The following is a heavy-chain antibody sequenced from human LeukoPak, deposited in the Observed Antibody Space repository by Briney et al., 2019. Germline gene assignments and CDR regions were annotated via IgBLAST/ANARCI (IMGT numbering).Heavy chain of an antibody. V-gene: IGHV1-2*02. D-gene: IGHD6-13*01. J-gene: IGHJ5*02. CDR1: GYTFTGYY. CDR2: INPNSGGT. CDR3: ARAAAAGTEFSWFDP. Sequence: ASVTVSCKASGYTFTGYYMDWVRQAPGQGLEGMGWINPNSGGTNYAQKVQGRVTMTRDTSISTAYMELSRLRSDDTAVYYCARAAAAGTEFSWFDPWGQGTLVTVSS.